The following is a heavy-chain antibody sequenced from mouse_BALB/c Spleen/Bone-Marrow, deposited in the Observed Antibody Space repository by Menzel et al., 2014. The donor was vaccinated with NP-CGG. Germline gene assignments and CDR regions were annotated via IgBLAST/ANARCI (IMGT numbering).Heavy chain of an antibody. V-gene: IGHV4-1*02. CDR1: GFDFSRHW. CDR3: ARGNYYGNLDY. J-gene: IGHJ2*01. D-gene: IGHD2-1*01. Sequence: EVMLVESGGGLVQPGGSLKLSCAASGFDFSRHWMSWVRQAPGKGLQWIGEINPDSRTINYAPSLKAKFIISRDNAKNTLYLQMSKVGSDDTALYYCARGNYYGNLDYWGQGTTLTVSS. CDR2: INPDSRTI.